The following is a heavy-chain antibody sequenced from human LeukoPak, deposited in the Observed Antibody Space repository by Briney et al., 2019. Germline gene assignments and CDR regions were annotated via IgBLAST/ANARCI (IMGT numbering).Heavy chain of an antibody. CDR2: INHNGNVN. Sequence: GGSLRLSCAASGFTFSSYWVNWARQAPGKGLEWVASINHNGNVNYYVDSVKGRFTISRDNAKNSLYLQMSNLRAEDTAVYFCARGGGLDVWGQGAAVTVSS. J-gene: IGHJ6*02. CDR1: GFTFSSYW. CDR3: ARGGGLDV. D-gene: IGHD3-16*01. V-gene: IGHV3-7*03.